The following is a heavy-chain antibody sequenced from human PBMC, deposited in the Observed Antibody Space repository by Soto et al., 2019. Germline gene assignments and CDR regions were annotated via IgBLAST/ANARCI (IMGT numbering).Heavy chain of an antibody. CDR2: SSGSGGST. J-gene: IGHJ4*02. CDR1: GFTFSSYG. CDR3: ARDNGYDAATLDY. V-gene: IGHV3-23*01. Sequence: PGGSLRLSCAASGFTFSSYGMSWVRQAPGKGLEWVSGSSGSGGSTYYADSVKGRFTISRDNSKNTLYLQMNSLRAEDTALYYCARDNGYDAATLDYWGQGTLVTVSS. D-gene: IGHD5-12*01.